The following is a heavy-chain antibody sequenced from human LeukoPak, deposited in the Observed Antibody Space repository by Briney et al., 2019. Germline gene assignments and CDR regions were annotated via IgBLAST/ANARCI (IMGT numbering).Heavy chain of an antibody. J-gene: IGHJ2*01. D-gene: IGHD3-22*01. CDR2: IYPGDSDT. Sequence: GESLKISCKGSGYSFSRYWIGWVRQMPGKGLGWMGIIYPGDSDTRYSPSFQGQVTISADKSISTAYLQWSSLKASDTAMYYCARLPTMIVVVSSYPSGYFDLWGRGTLVTVSS. CDR3: ARLPTMIVVVSSYPSGYFDL. V-gene: IGHV5-51*01. CDR1: GYSFSRYW.